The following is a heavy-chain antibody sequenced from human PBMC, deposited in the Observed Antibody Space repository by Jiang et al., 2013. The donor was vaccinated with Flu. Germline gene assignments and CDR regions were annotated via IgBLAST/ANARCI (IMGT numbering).Heavy chain of an antibody. CDR3: ARQRNYYDSSGYWPYLDY. V-gene: IGHV4-39*01. CDR1: GGSISSSSYY. D-gene: IGHD3-22*01. J-gene: IGHJ4*02. CDR2: IYYSGST. Sequence: GPGLVKPSETLSLTCTVSGGSISSSSYYWGWIRQPPGKGLEWIGSIYYSGSTYYNPSLKSRVTISVDTSKNQFSLKLSSVTAADTAVYYCARQRNYYDSSGYWPYLDYWGRGNPRSPSPQ.